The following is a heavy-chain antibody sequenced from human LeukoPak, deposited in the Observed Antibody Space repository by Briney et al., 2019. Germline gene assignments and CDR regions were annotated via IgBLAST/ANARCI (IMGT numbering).Heavy chain of an antibody. CDR3: ARVQFRYFDWLLPDGDY. Sequence: PSETLSLTCTVSGGSISSYYWSWIRQPAGKGLEWIGRIYTSGSTNYNPSLKSRVTMSVDTSKNQFSLKLSSVTAADTAVYYCARVQFRYFDWLLPDGDYWGQGTLVTVSS. J-gene: IGHJ4*02. CDR1: GGSISSYY. D-gene: IGHD3-9*01. CDR2: IYTSGST. V-gene: IGHV4-4*07.